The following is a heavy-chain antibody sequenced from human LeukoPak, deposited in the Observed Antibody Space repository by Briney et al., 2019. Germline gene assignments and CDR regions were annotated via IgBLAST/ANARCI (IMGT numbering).Heavy chain of an antibody. J-gene: IGHJ3*02. CDR2: ISSISSTI. Sequence: GGSLRLSCAASGFTFNGYGMNWVRQAPGKGLEWVAYISSISSTIHYSDSVKGRFTISRDNAKNSLYLQMNSLRAEDTAVYYCARDHGDYDAFDIWGQGTMVTVSS. D-gene: IGHD4-17*01. CDR1: GFTFNGYG. V-gene: IGHV3-48*01. CDR3: ARDHGDYDAFDI.